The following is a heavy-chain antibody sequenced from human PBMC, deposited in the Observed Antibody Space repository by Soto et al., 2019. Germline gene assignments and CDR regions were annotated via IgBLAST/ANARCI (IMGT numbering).Heavy chain of an antibody. Sequence: QVQLVESGGGVVQPGRSLRLSCAASGFTFSSYAMHWVRQAPGKGLEWVAVISYDGSNKYYADSVKGRFTISRDNSKNTLYRQMNSLRAEDTAVYYCARVMVRYDPYYYGMDVWGQGTTVTVSS. CDR3: ARVMVRYDPYYYGMDV. V-gene: IGHV3-30-3*01. J-gene: IGHJ6*02. D-gene: IGHD2-8*01. CDR1: GFTFSSYA. CDR2: ISYDGSNK.